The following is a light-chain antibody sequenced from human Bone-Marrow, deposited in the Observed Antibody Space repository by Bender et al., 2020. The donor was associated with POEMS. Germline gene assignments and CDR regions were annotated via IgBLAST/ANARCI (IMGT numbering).Light chain of an antibody. Sequence: QSALTQPASVSGSPGQSITISCTGTRSDVGSYNLVSWYQHHPGKAPKLMIYEGSKRPSRVPDRFSGSKSDNSASLTISGLQAEDEADYYCCSYAGTYIPFVFGTGTKVTVL. CDR3: CSYAGTYIPFV. CDR1: RSDVGSYNL. CDR2: EGS. V-gene: IGLV2-23*01. J-gene: IGLJ1*01.